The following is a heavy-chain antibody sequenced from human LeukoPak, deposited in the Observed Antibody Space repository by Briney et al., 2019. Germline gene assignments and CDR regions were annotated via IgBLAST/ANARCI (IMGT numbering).Heavy chain of an antibody. CDR2: IYSGGST. CDR3: ARDLRFGELFDY. V-gene: IGHV3-66*01. J-gene: IGHJ4*02. D-gene: IGHD3-10*01. CDR1: GFTVSSNY. Sequence: GGSLRLSCAASGFTVSSNYMSWVRQAPGKGLEWVSVIYSGGSTYYADSVKGRLTISRDNSKNTLYLQMNSLRAEDTAVYYCARDLRFGELFDYWGQGTLVTVSS.